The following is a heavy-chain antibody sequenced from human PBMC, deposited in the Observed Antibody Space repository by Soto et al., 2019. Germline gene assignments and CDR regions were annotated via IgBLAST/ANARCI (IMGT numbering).Heavy chain of an antibody. J-gene: IGHJ5*02. CDR2: IYYSGST. CDR3: ARDVSTPGWFDP. D-gene: IGHD2-2*01. CDR1: GGSVSSGSYY. V-gene: IGHV4-61*01. Sequence: QVQLQESGPGLVKPSETLSLTCTVSGGSVSSGSYYWSWIRQPPGKGLEWIGYIYYSGSTNYNPSLKSRVTISVDTSKNQSSLKLSSVTAADTAVYYCARDVSTPGWFDPWGQGTLVTVSS.